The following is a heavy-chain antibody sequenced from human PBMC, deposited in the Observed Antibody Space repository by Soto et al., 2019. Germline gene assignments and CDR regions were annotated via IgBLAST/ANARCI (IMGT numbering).Heavy chain of an antibody. V-gene: IGHV1-69*12. CDR2: IIPIFGTA. CDR3: ASVVTVVNSFHYWHFDL. J-gene: IGHJ2*01. D-gene: IGHD2-15*01. Sequence: QVQLVQSGAEVKKPGSSVKVSCKASGGTFSSYAISWVRQAPGQGLEWMGGIIPIFGTANYAQKFQGRVTITAYASTSTAYMELISLRSEHTAVYYCASVVTVVNSFHYWHFDLWGRGTLVTVSS. CDR1: GGTFSSYA.